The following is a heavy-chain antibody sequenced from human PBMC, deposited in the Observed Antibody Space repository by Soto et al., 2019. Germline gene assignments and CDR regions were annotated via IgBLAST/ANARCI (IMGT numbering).Heavy chain of an antibody. CDR1: GFTFGDFA. J-gene: IGHJ6*02. Sequence: EVQLVESGGGLVQPGRSLRLSCVASGFTFGDFAMHWVRQAPGKGLEWVAGIHWDGTKIAYADSLGGRFTISRDNAQNALYLQVNSLRPGDTALYHCAKGLPVFFYGVDVWGQGTTVTVSS. CDR2: IHWDGTKI. CDR3: AKGLPVFFYGVDV. V-gene: IGHV3-9*01.